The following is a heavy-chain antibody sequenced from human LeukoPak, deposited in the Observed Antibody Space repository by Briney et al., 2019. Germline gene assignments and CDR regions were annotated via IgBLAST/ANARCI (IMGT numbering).Heavy chain of an antibody. D-gene: IGHD3-22*01. Sequence: PGGSLRLSCAASGFIFSSYAMSWVRQAPGQGLEWVSLIYSDGNTYYADSVKGRFTISRDNSENTLYLQINTLRAEDTAVYYCARARKDYDRSGDSVAHGFDIWGQGTKVTVSS. J-gene: IGHJ3*02. CDR3: ARARKDYDRSGDSVAHGFDI. CDR1: GFIFSSYA. V-gene: IGHV3-23*03. CDR2: IYSDGNT.